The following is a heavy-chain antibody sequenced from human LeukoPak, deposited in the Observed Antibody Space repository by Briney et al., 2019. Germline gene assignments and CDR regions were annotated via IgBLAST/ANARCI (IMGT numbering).Heavy chain of an antibody. CDR3: ASEHYYGSGSIDY. V-gene: IGHV4-59*01. Sequence: PSETLSLTCTVSGGSISSYYWSWIRQPPGKGLEWIGYIYYSGSTNYNPSLKSRVTISVDTSKNQFSLKLSSVTAAGTAVYYCASEHYYGSGSIDYWGQGTLVTVSS. CDR1: GGSISSYY. CDR2: IYYSGST. D-gene: IGHD3-10*01. J-gene: IGHJ4*02.